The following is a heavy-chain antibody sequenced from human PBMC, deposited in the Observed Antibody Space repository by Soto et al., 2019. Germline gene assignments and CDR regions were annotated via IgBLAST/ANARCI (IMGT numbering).Heavy chain of an antibody. CDR2: IDYNGVT. J-gene: IGHJ4*02. CDR1: GCPINRSGYY. Sequence: SETLSLTCTVSGCPINRSGYYWGRLRQPPGRGLERIGNIDYNGVTYSNPSLKSRVTISRDTSKNQCALKLTSVTAADTALYYCGKVLVGATGHTDSDSWGPGTLVTVSS. V-gene: IGHV4-39*01. D-gene: IGHD2-15*01. CDR3: GKVLVGATGHTDSDS.